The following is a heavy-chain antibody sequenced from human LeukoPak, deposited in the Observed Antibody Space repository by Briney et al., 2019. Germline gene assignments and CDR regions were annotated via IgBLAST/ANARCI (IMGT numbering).Heavy chain of an antibody. D-gene: IGHD2-15*01. V-gene: IGHV1-18*01. CDR2: ISAYNGNT. Sequence: EASVNVSCKASGYTFTSYGISWVRQAPGQGLEWMGWISAYNGNTNYAQKLQGRVTMTTDTSTSTAYMELRSLRSDDTAVYYCARDRRVRYCSGGSCPSLNWYFDLWGRGTLVTVSS. J-gene: IGHJ2*01. CDR1: GYTFTSYG. CDR3: ARDRRVRYCSGGSCPSLNWYFDL.